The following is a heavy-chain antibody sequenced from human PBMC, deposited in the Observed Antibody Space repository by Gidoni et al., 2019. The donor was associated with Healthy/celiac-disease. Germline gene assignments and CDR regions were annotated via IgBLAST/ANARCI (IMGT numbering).Heavy chain of an antibody. CDR2: IYYSGST. V-gene: IGHV4-59*01. CDR1: VGSISSYY. Sequence: QVQLQESGPGLVKPSETLSLACTVSVGSISSYYWSWIRQPPGKGLEWIGYIYYSGSTNYNPSLKSRVTISVDTSKNQFSLKLSSVTAADTAVYYCARGIAEGFFDYWGQGTLVTVSS. J-gene: IGHJ4*02. D-gene: IGHD6-13*01. CDR3: ARGIAEGFFDY.